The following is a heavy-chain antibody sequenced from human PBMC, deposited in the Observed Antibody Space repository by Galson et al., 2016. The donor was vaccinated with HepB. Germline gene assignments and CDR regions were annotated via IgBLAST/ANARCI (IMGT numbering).Heavy chain of an antibody. J-gene: IGHJ3*02. CDR1: GFSFTSFW. V-gene: IGHV5-10-1*01. CDR2: IDPTDSYT. D-gene: IGHD4-17*01. Sequence: QSGAEVKKPGESLRISCKGSGFSFTSFWITWVRQMPGKGLEWMGKIDPTDSYTNYSPSFQGHVTISADKSISTAYLQWNSLKAPDTAMYFCATSTGDFPSHGALDIWGQGIMVTVSS. CDR3: ATSTGDFPSHGALDI.